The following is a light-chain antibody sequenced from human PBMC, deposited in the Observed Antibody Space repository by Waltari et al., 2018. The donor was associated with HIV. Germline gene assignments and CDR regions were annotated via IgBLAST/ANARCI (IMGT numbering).Light chain of an antibody. Sequence: QSVLTQPPSASGTPGQRVPISCSGRRSNIGSNYVYWYQQHPGTAPKPLIYRNNQRPPGVPDRFSGSKSGTSASLAISGLRSEDEADYYCATWDDSLSVVVFGGGTKLTVL. V-gene: IGLV1-47*01. CDR3: ATWDDSLSVVV. CDR2: RNN. CDR1: RSNIGSNY. J-gene: IGLJ2*01.